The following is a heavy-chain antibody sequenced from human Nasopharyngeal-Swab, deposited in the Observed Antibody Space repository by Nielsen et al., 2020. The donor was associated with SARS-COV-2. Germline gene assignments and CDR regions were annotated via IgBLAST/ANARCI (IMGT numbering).Heavy chain of an antibody. CDR2: ISYSGST. Sequence: SETLSLTCAVSGGSISSTSSAWGWIRQPPGKGLEWIATISYSGSTFYNPSLQSRVTISVGTSKNQFSLKLNSMTAADTAVYYCARQLSGNYQAYFDYWGQGSLVAVSS. CDR1: GGSISSTSSA. CDR3: ARQLSGNYQAYFDY. V-gene: IGHV4-39*01. J-gene: IGHJ4*02. D-gene: IGHD3-10*01.